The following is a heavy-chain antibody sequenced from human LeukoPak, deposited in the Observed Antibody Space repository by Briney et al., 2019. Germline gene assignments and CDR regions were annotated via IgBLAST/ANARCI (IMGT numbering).Heavy chain of an antibody. CDR2: ISSSGSTI. V-gene: IGHV3-48*03. Sequence: PGGSLRLSCAASGFTFSSYEMNWVRQAPGKGLEWVSYISSSGSTIYYADSVKGRFTISRDNAKNSPYLQMNSLRAEDTAFYYCAINGGGDSGYGNFDYWGQGTLVTVSS. CDR3: AINGGGDSGYGNFDY. D-gene: IGHD5-12*01. CDR1: GFTFSSYE. J-gene: IGHJ4*02.